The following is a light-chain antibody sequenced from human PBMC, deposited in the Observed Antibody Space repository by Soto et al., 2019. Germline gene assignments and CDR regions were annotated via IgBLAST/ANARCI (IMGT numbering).Light chain of an antibody. CDR2: AAS. Sequence: DFQMTQSPSSLSASVGDRVIITCRASQTISSHLNWYQQKPGKAPNLLVYAASSLQSGVPSRFTGSGSGTDFTLTISSLQPEDFATYFCQQSYTTPITLGQGTRLEIK. V-gene: IGKV1-39*01. CDR1: QTISSH. J-gene: IGKJ5*01. CDR3: QQSYTTPIT.